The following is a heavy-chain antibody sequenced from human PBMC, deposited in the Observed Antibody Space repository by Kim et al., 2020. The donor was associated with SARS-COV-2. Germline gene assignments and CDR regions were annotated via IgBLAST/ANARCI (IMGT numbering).Heavy chain of an antibody. D-gene: IGHD6-13*01. J-gene: IGHJ4*02. Sequence: YAVSVKSRISINPDTSKNQFSLQLNSVTPEDTAVYYCARDLGSSWYGIIGWGQGTLVTVSS. CDR3: ARDLGSSWYGIIG. V-gene: IGHV6-1*01.